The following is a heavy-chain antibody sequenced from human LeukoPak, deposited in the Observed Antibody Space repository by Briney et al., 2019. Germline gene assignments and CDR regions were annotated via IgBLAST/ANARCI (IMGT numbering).Heavy chain of an antibody. CDR1: GGSFSNYY. J-gene: IGHJ3*02. D-gene: IGHD3-16*01. V-gene: IGHV4-59*01. CDR2: IFYSGDT. CDR3: ARDQLGDAVDI. Sequence: PSGTLSLTCTVSGGSFSNYYWTWIRQSPGRGLEWIGYIFYSGDTNYNPSLKSRVIMSLDTSKNQFSLSLNSVTAADTAVYYCARDQLGDAVDIWGQGTMVTVSS.